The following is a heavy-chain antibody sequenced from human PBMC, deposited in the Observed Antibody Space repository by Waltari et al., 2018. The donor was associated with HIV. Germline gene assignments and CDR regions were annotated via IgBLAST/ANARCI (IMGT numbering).Heavy chain of an antibody. D-gene: IGHD6-13*01. V-gene: IGHV2-5*01. J-gene: IGHJ4*02. CDR3: AHRRAGYSSGWYTRGFDY. CDR2: IYWNDDK. CDR1: GFPVATSGVG. Sequence: QITLTESGPTLVKPTQTLTCTCTSSGFPVATSGVGVGCLRQPPGKALEWLALIYWNDDKRYSPSLGSRLTISKDTSKNQVVLTMTNMDPVDTATYYCAHRRAGYSSGWYTRGFDYWGQGTLVTVSS.